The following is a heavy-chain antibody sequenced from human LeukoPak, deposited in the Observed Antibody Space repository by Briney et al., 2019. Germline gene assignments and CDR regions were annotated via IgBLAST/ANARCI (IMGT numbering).Heavy chain of an antibody. D-gene: IGHD6-13*01. J-gene: IGHJ4*02. CDR1: GYTFTSYG. Sequence: ASVKVSCKASGYTFTSYGISWVRQAPGQGLEWVGWINTNTGNPTYAQCFTGRFVFSLDTSVSTAYLQISSLKAEDTAVYYCARVLSGQQLAYFDYWGQGTLVTVSS. V-gene: IGHV7-4-1*02. CDR3: ARVLSGQQLAYFDY. CDR2: INTNTGNP.